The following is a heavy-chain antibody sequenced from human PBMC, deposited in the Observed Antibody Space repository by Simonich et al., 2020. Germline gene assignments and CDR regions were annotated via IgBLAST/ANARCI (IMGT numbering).Heavy chain of an antibody. D-gene: IGHD1-7*01. CDR3: AKRSGVSITGTFDY. CDR2: SSGSGGST. Sequence: EVQLLESGGGLVQPGGSLRLPCAASGFTFSSYAMSWVRQAPGKGLGWVAASSGSGGSTYYADSVKGRFTISRDNSKNTLYLQMNSLRAEDTAVYYCAKRSGVSITGTFDYWGQGTLVTVSS. J-gene: IGHJ4*02. CDR1: GFTFSSYA. V-gene: IGHV3-23*01.